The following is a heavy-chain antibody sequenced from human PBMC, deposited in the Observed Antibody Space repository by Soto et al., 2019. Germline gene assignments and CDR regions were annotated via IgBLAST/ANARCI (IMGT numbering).Heavy chain of an antibody. D-gene: IGHD3-16*01. CDR2: IYYSGST. V-gene: IGHV4-59*08. CDR3: ARRWGDYFDY. Sequence: PSDTLSLTCTVSGGSISSYYWSWIRQPPGKGLEWIGYIYYSGSTNYNPSLKSRVTISVDTSKNQFSLKLSSVTAADTDVYYCARRWGDYFDYWGQGTLVNVS. CDR1: GGSISSYY. J-gene: IGHJ4*02.